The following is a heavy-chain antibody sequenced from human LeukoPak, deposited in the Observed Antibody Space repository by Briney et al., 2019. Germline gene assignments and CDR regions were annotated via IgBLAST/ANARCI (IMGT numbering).Heavy chain of an antibody. CDR2: ILYEGNNK. Sequence: SGGSQRLPCAVSGFTLCSYAMQWAREAPGEGGVGVAVILYEGNNKYYADSVKGRFTISRDNSKNTLYLQMNSLRAEDTAVYYCARGGPYYYDSSGYYSAYFDYWGQGTLVTVSS. CDR1: GFTLCSYA. D-gene: IGHD3-22*01. CDR3: ARGGPYYYDSSGYYSAYFDY. V-gene: IGHV3-30-3*01. J-gene: IGHJ4*02.